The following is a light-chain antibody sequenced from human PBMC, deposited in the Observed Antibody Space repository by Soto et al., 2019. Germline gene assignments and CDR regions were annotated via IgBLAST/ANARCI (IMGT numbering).Light chain of an antibody. CDR3: KSYTTGSTYV. CDR2: DVS. V-gene: IGLV2-14*01. CDR1: SSDVGAYNY. Sequence: QSVLAQPASVSVSPGQSIAISCTGISSDVGAYNYVSWYQQHPGKAPKLIIFDVSNRPSGVSNRFSGSKSGDTASLTISGLQAEDEADYFCKSYTTGSTYVFGTGTKVTV. J-gene: IGLJ1*01.